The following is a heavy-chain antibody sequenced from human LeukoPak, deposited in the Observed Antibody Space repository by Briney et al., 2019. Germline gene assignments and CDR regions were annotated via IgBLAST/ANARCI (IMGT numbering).Heavy chain of an antibody. CDR2: IIPILGIA. CDR1: GGTFSSYA. Sequence: GASVKVSCKASGGTFSSYAISWVRQAPGQGLEWMGRIIPILGIANYAQKFQGRVTITADKSTSTAYMELSSLRSEDTAVYYCATHSVDGYNDYWGQGTLVTVSS. D-gene: IGHD5-24*01. J-gene: IGHJ4*02. CDR3: ATHSVDGYNDY. V-gene: IGHV1-69*04.